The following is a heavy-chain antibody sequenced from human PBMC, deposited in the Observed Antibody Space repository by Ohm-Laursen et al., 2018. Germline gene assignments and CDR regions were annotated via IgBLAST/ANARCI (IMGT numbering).Heavy chain of an antibody. CDR3: AKDMVRGVVDY. J-gene: IGHJ4*02. V-gene: IGHV3-23*01. CDR1: GFSFSSYW. Sequence: SLRLSCSASGFSFSSYWMNWVRQAPGKGLEWVSAISGSGGSTYYADSVKGRFTISRDNSKNTLYLQMNSLRAEDTAVYYCAKDMVRGVVDYWGQGTLVTVSS. CDR2: ISGSGGST. D-gene: IGHD3-10*01.